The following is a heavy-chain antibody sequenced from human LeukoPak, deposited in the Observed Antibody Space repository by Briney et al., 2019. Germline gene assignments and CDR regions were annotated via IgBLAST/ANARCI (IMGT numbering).Heavy chain of an antibody. CDR2: IKNDGKIT. Sequence: GGSLRLSCAASEFTFNNYWMHWVRQAPGKGLVWVSRIKNDGKITAYADSVKGRFTTSRDNAKNTFYLQMNSLRVEDTAVYYCLLIILGGSSQHWGQGTLVTVSS. CDR3: LLIILGGSSQH. J-gene: IGHJ1*01. D-gene: IGHD3-3*01. CDR1: EFTFNNYW. V-gene: IGHV3-74*01.